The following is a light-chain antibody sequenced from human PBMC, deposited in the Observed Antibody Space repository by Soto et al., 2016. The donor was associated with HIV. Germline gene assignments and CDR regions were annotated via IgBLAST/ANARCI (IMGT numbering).Light chain of an antibody. CDR3: MQALQTPPYT. J-gene: IGKJ2*01. V-gene: IGKV2-28*01. CDR2: LGS. Sequence: DIVMTQSPLSLPVTPGEPASISCRSSQSLLHSNGHNYLDWYVQKPGQSPQLLIYLGSHRASGVPDRFSGSGSGTDFTLKISAVEADDVGVYFCMQALQTPPYTFGQGTKLEIK. CDR1: QSLLHSNGHNY.